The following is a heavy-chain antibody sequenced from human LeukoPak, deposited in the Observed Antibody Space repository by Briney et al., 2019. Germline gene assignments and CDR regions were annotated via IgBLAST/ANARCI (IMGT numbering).Heavy chain of an antibody. CDR1: GGSFSAYY. CDR3: ARGRTLNDDFWSGYSHKWFDP. D-gene: IGHD3-3*01. V-gene: IGHV4-34*01. CDR2: VSHSGSI. J-gene: IGHJ5*02. Sequence: MSSETLSLTCAVQGGSFSAYYWSWLRQPPGKGLEWIGEVSHSGSINYNPSLKSRLTISEDSSKNQVSLNLSSMTDADTAVYYCARGRTLNDDFWSGYSHKWFDPWGQGTLVTVSS.